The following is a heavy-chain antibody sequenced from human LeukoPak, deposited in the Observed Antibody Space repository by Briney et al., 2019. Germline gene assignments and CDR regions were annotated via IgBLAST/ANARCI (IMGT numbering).Heavy chain of an antibody. CDR1: GGSTSSYY. CDR2: IYYSGST. CDR3: ARTESPSGSPFDY. D-gene: IGHD1-26*01. J-gene: IGHJ4*02. Sequence: SETLSLTCTVSGGSTSSYYWSWIRQPPGKGLEWIGYIYYSGSTNYNPSLKSRVTISVDTSKNQFSLKLSSVTAADTAVYYCARTESPSGSPFDYWGQGTLVTVSS. V-gene: IGHV4-59*01.